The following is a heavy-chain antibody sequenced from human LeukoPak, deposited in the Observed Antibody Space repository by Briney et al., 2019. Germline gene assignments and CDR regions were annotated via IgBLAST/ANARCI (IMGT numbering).Heavy chain of an antibody. D-gene: IGHD4-17*01. J-gene: IGHJ4*02. Sequence: PSETLSLTCSVSGGSISSYYWSWIRQPPGKGLEWIGYIYYNGSTNSNPSLRSRVSISADTSKNQFSLRLDSVTAADTAVYFCARHGGGVYDLGDFAPTKGVFFDSWGQGTLVTVSS. CDR1: GGSISSYY. CDR2: IYYNGST. V-gene: IGHV4-59*08. CDR3: ARHGGGVYDLGDFAPTKGVFFDS.